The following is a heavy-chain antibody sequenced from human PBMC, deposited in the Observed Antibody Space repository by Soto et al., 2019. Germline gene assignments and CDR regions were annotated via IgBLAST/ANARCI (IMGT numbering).Heavy chain of an antibody. J-gene: IGHJ6*02. CDR1: GFSFSSYA. CDR2: ISYDGSKK. V-gene: IGHV3-30-3*01. CDR3: ARSIRVIAGGTGGGMDV. D-gene: IGHD6-13*01. Sequence: QVQLVESGGGVVQPGRSLRLSCAASGFSFSSYAMHWVRQAPGKGLEWVAVISYDGSKKYYAESMKGRFTISRENSKNTLYLQMNSLRPEDTAVYYCARSIRVIAGGTGGGMDVWGQGTTVTVSS.